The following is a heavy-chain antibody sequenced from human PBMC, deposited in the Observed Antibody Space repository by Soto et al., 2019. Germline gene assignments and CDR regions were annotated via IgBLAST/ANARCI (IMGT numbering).Heavy chain of an antibody. CDR2: ISSTTNYI. CDR1: GFTFTRYS. CDR3: ARESEDLTSNFDY. Sequence: ESLRLSCAASGFTFTRYSMNWVRQAPGKGLEWVSSISSTTNYIYYGDSMKGRFTISRDNAKNSLYLEMNSLRAEDTAVYYCARESEDLTSNFDYWGQGTLVTVS. V-gene: IGHV3-21*06. J-gene: IGHJ4*02.